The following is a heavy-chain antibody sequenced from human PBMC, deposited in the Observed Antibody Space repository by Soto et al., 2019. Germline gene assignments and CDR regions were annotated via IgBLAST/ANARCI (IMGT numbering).Heavy chain of an antibody. CDR2: IYYSGST. J-gene: IGHJ4*02. D-gene: IGHD3-3*01. V-gene: IGHV4-59*01. Sequence: SETLSLTCTVSGGSISSYYWSWIRQPPGKGLEWIGYIYYSGSTNYNPSLKSRVTISVDTSKNQFSLKLSSVTAADTAVYYCARNRRDDFWSGYYQFDYWGQGTLVTVSS. CDR1: GGSISSYY. CDR3: ARNRRDDFWSGYYQFDY.